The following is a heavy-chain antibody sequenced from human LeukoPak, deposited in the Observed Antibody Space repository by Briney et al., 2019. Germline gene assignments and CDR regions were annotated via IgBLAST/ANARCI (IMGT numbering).Heavy chain of an antibody. D-gene: IGHD3-22*01. Sequence: GASVKVSCKASGYTFTGYYMHWVRQAPGQGLEWMGRINPNSGGTNYAQKFQGRVTMTRDTSISTAYMELSRLRSDDTAVYYCARVGFDSSGYYYANWGQGTLVTVSS. CDR2: INPNSGGT. CDR1: GYTFTGYY. CDR3: ARVGFDSSGYYYAN. J-gene: IGHJ4*02. V-gene: IGHV1-2*06.